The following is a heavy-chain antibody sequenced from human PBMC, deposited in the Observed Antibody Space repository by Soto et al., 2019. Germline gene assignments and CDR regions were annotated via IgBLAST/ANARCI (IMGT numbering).Heavy chain of an antibody. CDR3: AGAPGIAVAADY. D-gene: IGHD6-19*01. J-gene: IGHJ4*02. V-gene: IGHV1-69*02. Sequence: QVQLVQSGAEVKKPGSSVKVSCKASGGTFSSYTISWVRQAPGQGLEWMGRIIPIIGIANYAQKFQGRVTITADKSTSTAYMELSSLRSEDTAVYYCAGAPGIAVAADYWGQGTLVTVSS. CDR2: IIPIIGIA. CDR1: GGTFSSYT.